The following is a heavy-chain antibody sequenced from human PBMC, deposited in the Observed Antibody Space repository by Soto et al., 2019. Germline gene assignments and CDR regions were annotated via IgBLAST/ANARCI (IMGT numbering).Heavy chain of an antibody. Sequence: ASVKVSCKVSGYTLTELSMHWVRQAPGKGLEWMGGFDPEDGETIYAQKFQGRVTMTEDTSTDTAYMELSSLRSEDTAVYYYATLPPYDSSGYYLDYFDYWGQGTLVTVSS. J-gene: IGHJ4*02. V-gene: IGHV1-24*01. CDR3: ATLPPYDSSGYYLDYFDY. CDR1: GYTLTELS. D-gene: IGHD3-22*01. CDR2: FDPEDGET.